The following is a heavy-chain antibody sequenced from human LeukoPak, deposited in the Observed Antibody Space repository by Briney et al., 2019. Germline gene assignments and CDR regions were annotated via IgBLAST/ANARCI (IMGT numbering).Heavy chain of an antibody. CDR1: GYTFTSYD. CDR2: MNPNSGNT. Sequence: ASVKVSCKASGYTFTSYDINWVRQATGQGLEWMGWMNPNSGNTGYAQKFQGRITMTRNTSISTAYMELSSLRSEDTAVYYCARDRGVVPAAIGVYYYYYMDVWGKGTTVTVSS. V-gene: IGHV1-8*01. J-gene: IGHJ6*03. D-gene: IGHD2-2*01. CDR3: ARDRGVVPAAIGVYYYYYMDV.